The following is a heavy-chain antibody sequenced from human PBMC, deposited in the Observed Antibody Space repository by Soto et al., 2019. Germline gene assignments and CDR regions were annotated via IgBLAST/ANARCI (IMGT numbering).Heavy chain of an antibody. V-gene: IGHV3-30-3*01. J-gene: IGHJ6*02. CDR1: GFTFSSYA. Sequence: QVQVVESGGGVVQPGRSLRLSCAASGFTFSSYAMHWVRQAPGKGLEWVAVISYDGSNKYYADSVKGRFTISRDNSKNTLYLQMNSLRAEDTAVYYCARDPGPALLWFGAAPDYYYGMDVWGQGTTVTVSS. CDR2: ISYDGSNK. D-gene: IGHD3-10*01. CDR3: ARDPGPALLWFGAAPDYYYGMDV.